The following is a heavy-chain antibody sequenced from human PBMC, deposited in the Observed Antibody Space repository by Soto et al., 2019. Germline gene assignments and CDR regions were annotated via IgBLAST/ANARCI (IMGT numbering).Heavy chain of an antibody. CDR1: GYTSTSYW. D-gene: IGHD6-19*01. V-gene: IGHV5-51*01. Sequence: GESLKISCKGSGYTSTSYWIAWVRQMPGKGLEWMGIIYPGDSDTRYSPSFQGQVSISADKSISTAYLQWSSLKASDTATYYCARQDGSALYYFDYWGQGTRVTVSS. J-gene: IGHJ4*02. CDR3: ARQDGSALYYFDY. CDR2: IYPGDSDT.